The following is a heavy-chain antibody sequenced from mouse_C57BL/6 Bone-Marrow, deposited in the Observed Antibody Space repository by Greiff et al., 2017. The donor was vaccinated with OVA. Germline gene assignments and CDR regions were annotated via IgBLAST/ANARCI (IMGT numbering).Heavy chain of an antibody. Sequence: EVHLVESGGDLVKPGGSLKLSCAASGFTFSSYGMSWVRQTPDKRLEWVATISSGGSYTYYPDSVKGRFTISRDNAKNTLYLQMSSLKSEDTAMYYCARPTMVTTSYFDYWGQGTTLTVSS. V-gene: IGHV5-6*01. CDR2: ISSGGSYT. CDR1: GFTFSSYG. CDR3: ARPTMVTTSYFDY. J-gene: IGHJ2*01. D-gene: IGHD2-2*01.